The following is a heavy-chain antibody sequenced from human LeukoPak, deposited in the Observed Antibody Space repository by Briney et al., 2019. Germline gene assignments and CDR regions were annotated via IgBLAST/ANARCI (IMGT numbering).Heavy chain of an antibody. J-gene: IGHJ1*01. D-gene: IGHD3-10*01. CDR3: ARHWRTYYGSGNSGGYFQH. CDR2: IYHSGST. Sequence: TSETLSLTYTVSGYSISSGYYWGWIRQPPGKGLEWIGSIYHSGSTYYNPSLKSRVTISVDTSKNQFSLKLSSVTAADTAVYYCARHWRTYYGSGNSGGYFQHWGQGTLVTVSS. CDR1: GYSISSGYY. V-gene: IGHV4-38-2*02.